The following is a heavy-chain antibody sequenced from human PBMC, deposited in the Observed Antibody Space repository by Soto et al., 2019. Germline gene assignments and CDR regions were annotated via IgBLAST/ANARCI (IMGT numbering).Heavy chain of an antibody. CDR3: ARHATVAFFDY. CDR1: GGSISSSSYY. CDR2: IYYSGST. V-gene: IGHV4-39*01. Sequence: SETLSLTCTVSGGSISSSSYYWGWIRQPPGKGLEWIGSIYYSGSTYYNPSLKSRVTISVDTSKNQFSLKLSSVTAADTAVYYCARHATVAFFDYWGQGTLVTVSS. J-gene: IGHJ4*02. D-gene: IGHD4-17*01.